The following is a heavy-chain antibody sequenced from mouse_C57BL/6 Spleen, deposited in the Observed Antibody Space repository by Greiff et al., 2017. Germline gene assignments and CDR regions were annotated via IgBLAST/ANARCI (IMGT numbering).Heavy chain of an antibody. D-gene: IGHD2-5*01. J-gene: IGHJ4*01. CDR2: ISSGGDYI. Sequence: EVQGVESGEGLVKPGGSLKLSCAASGFTFSSYAMSWVRQTPEKRLEWVAYISSGGDYIYYADTVKGRFTISRDNARNTLYLQMSSLKSEDTAMYYCTRESNYVAMDYWGQGTSVTGSS. V-gene: IGHV5-9-1*02. CDR1: GFTFSSYA. CDR3: TRESNYVAMDY.